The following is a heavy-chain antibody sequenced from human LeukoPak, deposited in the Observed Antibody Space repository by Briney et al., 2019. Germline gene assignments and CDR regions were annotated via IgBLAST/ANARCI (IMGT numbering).Heavy chain of an antibody. CDR1: VYTFTAYY. Sequence: GASVTVSCKASVYTFTAYYIHWVRQAPGQGLEWMGWVNPNSGGTKYTQNFEGRVTMTTGTSISTAYMEVSRLRSDDTAVYYCARGLDYNDNSDYDSFDVWGQGTMVTVSS. J-gene: IGHJ3*01. CDR2: VNPNSGGT. CDR3: ARGLDYNDNSDYDSFDV. V-gene: IGHV1-2*02. D-gene: IGHD3-22*01.